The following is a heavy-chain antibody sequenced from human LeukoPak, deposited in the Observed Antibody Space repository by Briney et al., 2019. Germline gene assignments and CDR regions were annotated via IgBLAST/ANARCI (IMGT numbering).Heavy chain of an antibody. V-gene: IGHV1-18*01. D-gene: IGHD2-15*01. CDR1: GYTFTSYG. CDR3: ARDLDMVGYCSGGSCYHHDY. J-gene: IGHJ4*02. Sequence: GASVKVSCKASGYTFTSYGISWVRQAPGQGLEWMGWISAYNGNRNYAQKLQGRVTMTTDTSTSTAYMELRSLRSDDTAVYYCARDLDMVGYCSGGSCYHHDYWGQGTLVTVSS. CDR2: ISAYNGNR.